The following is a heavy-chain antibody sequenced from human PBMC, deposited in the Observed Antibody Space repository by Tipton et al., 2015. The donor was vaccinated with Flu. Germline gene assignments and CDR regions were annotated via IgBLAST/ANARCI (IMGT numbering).Heavy chain of an antibody. CDR3: ARVDRWSSSGSSFDY. V-gene: IGHV3-53*01. CDR1: GFTVSSNY. D-gene: IGHD2-2*01. J-gene: IGHJ4*02. CDR2: IYSGGST. Sequence: SLRLSCAASGFTVSSNYVSWVRQAPGKGLEWVSVIYSGGSTYYADSVKGRFTTSRDNAKNSLYLQMNSLRAEDTAVYFCARVDRWSSSGSSFDYWGQGTLVTVSS.